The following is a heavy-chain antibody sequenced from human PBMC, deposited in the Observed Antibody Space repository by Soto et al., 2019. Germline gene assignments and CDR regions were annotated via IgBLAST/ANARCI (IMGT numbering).Heavy chain of an antibody. D-gene: IGHD6-6*01. CDR3: ARESIAARPYYYYGMDV. CDR2: IYHSGST. CDR1: GYSISSGYY. J-gene: IGHJ6*02. V-gene: IGHV4-38-2*02. Sequence: KPSETLSLTCAVSGYSISSGYYWGWIRQPPGKGLEWIGSIYHSGSTYYNPSLKSRVTISVDTSKNQFSLKLSSVTAADTAVYYCARESIAARPYYYYGMDVWGQGTTVTVSS.